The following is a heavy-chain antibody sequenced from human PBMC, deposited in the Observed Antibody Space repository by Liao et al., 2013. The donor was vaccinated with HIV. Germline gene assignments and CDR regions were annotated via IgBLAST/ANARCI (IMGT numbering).Heavy chain of an antibody. Sequence: QLQESGPGLVKPSETLSLTCTVSGGSISSYYWSWIRQPAGKGLEWIGRIYTSGITNDNPSLKSRVTMSLDTSKNQFSLKLSSVTAADTAVYYCARDPFDGYNYPPYFDYWGQGTLVTVSS. D-gene: IGHD5-24*01. CDR3: ARDPFDGYNYPPYFDY. J-gene: IGHJ4*02. CDR2: IYTSGIT. CDR1: GGSISSYY. V-gene: IGHV4-4*07.